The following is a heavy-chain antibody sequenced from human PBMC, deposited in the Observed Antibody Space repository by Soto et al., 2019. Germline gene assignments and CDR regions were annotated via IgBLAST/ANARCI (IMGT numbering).Heavy chain of an antibody. J-gene: IGHJ6*02. Sequence: GGSLRLSCAASGFTFSSYGMHWVRQAPGKGLEWVAVISYDGSNKYYADSVKGRFTISRDNSKNTLYLQLNSLRAEDTAVYYCAKERYYDFSSGYYSYYYYGMDVCGQGTTVTVSS. CDR2: ISYDGSNK. CDR1: GFTFSSYG. CDR3: AKERYYDFSSGYYSYYYYGMDV. V-gene: IGHV3-30*18. D-gene: IGHD3-3*01.